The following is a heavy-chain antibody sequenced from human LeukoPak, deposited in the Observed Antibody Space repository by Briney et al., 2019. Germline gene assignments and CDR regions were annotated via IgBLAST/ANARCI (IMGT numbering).Heavy chain of an antibody. CDR1: GFTFSDYN. V-gene: IGHV3-11*01. Sequence: PGGSLRLSCAASGFTFSDYNMNWVRQAPGKGLEWVSYITNGGSTIHHADSVKGRFTISRDNAKKALYLQMNSLRAEDTAVYYCARSIGLTGGGVDVWGQGTTVTVSS. J-gene: IGHJ6*02. D-gene: IGHD3-9*01. CDR2: ITNGGSTI. CDR3: ARSIGLTGGGVDV.